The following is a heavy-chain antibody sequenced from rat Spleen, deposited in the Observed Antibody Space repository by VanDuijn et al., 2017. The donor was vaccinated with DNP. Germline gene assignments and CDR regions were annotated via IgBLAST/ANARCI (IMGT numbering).Heavy chain of an antibody. CDR2: ISYSGTS. J-gene: IGHJ2*01. CDR1: GYSITSNY. Sequence: EVQLQESGPGLVKPSQSLSLTCSVTGYSITSNYWAWIRKFPGNKMEWMGYISYSGTSGYNPSLKSRISITRDTSKNQFFLQLNSATTADTATYYCARWSDYFDYWGQGVMVTVSS. CDR3: ARWSDYFDY. V-gene: IGHV3-1*01.